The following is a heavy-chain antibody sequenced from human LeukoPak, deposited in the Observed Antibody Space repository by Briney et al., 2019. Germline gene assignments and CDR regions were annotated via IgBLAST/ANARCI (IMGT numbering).Heavy chain of an antibody. J-gene: IGHJ4*02. CDR2: IYPRDGST. CDR3: ARDQEAFDY. CDR1: GYSFTSNY. V-gene: IGHV1-46*01. Sequence: ASVKVSFKASGYSFTSNYIHCVRQAPGQGLEWMGMIYPRDGSTSYAQKFQGRVTVTRDTSTSTVHMELSGLRSEDTAVYYCARDQEAFDYWGQGTLVTVSS.